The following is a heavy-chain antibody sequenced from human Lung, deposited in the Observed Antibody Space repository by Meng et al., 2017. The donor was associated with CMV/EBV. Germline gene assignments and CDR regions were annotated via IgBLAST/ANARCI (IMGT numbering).Heavy chain of an antibody. J-gene: IGHJ4*02. CDR2: ISTTGVNT. V-gene: IGHV3-23*01. CDR1: GFTFSNY. CDR3: APSITGVAGG. D-gene: IGHD2-8*02. Sequence: GEXXKISCAASGFTFSNYMNWVRQAPGKGLEWVSTISTTGVNTYYADSVKGRFTISRDNSKNTPYLQMNSRRTEDTAVYYRAPSITGVAGGWGQGTLVTSSS.